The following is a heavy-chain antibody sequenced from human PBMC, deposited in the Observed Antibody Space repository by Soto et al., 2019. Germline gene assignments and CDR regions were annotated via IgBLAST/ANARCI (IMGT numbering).Heavy chain of an antibody. CDR1: GGSISSGGYS. CDR3: ARGPPLGY. CDR2: IYHSGST. J-gene: IGHJ4*02. V-gene: IGHV4-30-2*01. Sequence: QLQLQESGSGLVKPSQTLSLTCAVSGGSISSGGYSWSWIRQPPGKGLECIGYIYHSGSTYYSPSLKRRVTSSVDRSKHQFALKLRSVTAADTAVYYCARGPPLGYWGQGTLVTVSS.